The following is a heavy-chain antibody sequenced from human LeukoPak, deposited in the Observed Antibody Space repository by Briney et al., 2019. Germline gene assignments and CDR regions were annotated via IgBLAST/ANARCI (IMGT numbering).Heavy chain of an antibody. CDR3: TRVYSGYEYDY. CDR2: IRSKANSYAT. Sequence: GGSLRLSCAASGFTFSGSAMHWVRQASGKGLEWVGRIRSKANSYATAYAASVKGRFTISRDDSKNTAYLQMNSLKTEDTAVYYCTRVYSGYEYDYWGQGTLVTVSS. D-gene: IGHD5-12*01. V-gene: IGHV3-73*01. J-gene: IGHJ4*02. CDR1: GFTFSGSA.